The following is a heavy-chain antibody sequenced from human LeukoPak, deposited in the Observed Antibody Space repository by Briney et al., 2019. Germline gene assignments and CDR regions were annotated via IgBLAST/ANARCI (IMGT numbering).Heavy chain of an antibody. V-gene: IGHV1-2*02. J-gene: IGHJ5*02. Sequence: ASVKVSCKASGYTFTGYYMHWVRQAPGQGLEWMGWINPNSGGTNYAQKFQGRVTMTRDTPISTAYMELSRLRSDDTAVYYCARDETYSSSIRNWFDPWGQGTLVTVSS. CDR3: ARDETYSSSIRNWFDP. CDR2: INPNSGGT. CDR1: GYTFTGYY. D-gene: IGHD6-6*01.